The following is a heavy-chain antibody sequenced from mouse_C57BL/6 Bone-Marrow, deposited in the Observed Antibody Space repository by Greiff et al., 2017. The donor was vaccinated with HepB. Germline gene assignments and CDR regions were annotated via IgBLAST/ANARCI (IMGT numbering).Heavy chain of an antibody. CDR2: IYPGNSDT. J-gene: IGHJ4*01. CDR3: TRSGGWLLRPYAMDY. D-gene: IGHD2-3*01. V-gene: IGHV1-5*01. CDR1: GYTFTSYW. Sequence: EVKLQESGTVLARPGASVKMSCKTSGYTFTSYWMHWVKQRPGQGLEWIGAIYPGNSDTSYNQKFKGKAILTAVTSASTAYMELSSLTNEDSAVYYCTRSGGWLLRPYAMDYWGQGTSVTVSS.